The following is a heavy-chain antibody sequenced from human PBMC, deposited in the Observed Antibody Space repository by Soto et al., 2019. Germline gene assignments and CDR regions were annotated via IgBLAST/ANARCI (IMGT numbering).Heavy chain of an antibody. V-gene: IGHV3-74*01. CDR3: AREYYGLLTGYYTDY. Sequence: EVQLVESGGDLVQRGGSLRXXCAXSXXPXXSYWMHWVRHTPGKGLDWVARISGDGVTTYYADSVTGRFTVSRDNAKNTLSLQISGLRAEDTAVYYCAREYYGLLTGYYTDYWGQGTLVSVSS. J-gene: IGHJ4*02. CDR1: XXPXXSYW. D-gene: IGHD3-9*01. CDR2: ISGDGVTT.